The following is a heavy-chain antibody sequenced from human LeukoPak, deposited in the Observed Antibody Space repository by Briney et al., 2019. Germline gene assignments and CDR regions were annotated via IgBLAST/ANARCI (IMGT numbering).Heavy chain of an antibody. J-gene: IGHJ6*03. Sequence: ASVKVSCKVSGYTLTELSMHWVRQAPGKGLEWMGGFDPEDGETIYAQKFQGRVTMTEDTSTDTAYMELSSLRSEDTAVYYCATYYYGSGSYYPFSKIYYYFMDVWGKGTTVTVSS. V-gene: IGHV1-24*01. CDR3: ATYYYGSGSYYPFSKIYYYFMDV. D-gene: IGHD3-10*01. CDR2: FDPEDGET. CDR1: GYTLTELS.